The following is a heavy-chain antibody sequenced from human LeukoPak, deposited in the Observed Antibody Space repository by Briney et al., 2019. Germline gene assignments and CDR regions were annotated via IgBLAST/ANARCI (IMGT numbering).Heavy chain of an antibody. J-gene: IGHJ3*02. CDR1: GYTFTTYP. Sequence: ASVKVSCKASGYTFTTYPINWVRQAPGQGLEWMGWIDTNTGSPTYAQGLTGRFVFSLDTSVSTAFLQINSLKAEDAALYFCVRVTPSAFDIWGQGTMVTVSS. D-gene: IGHD2-15*01. CDR3: VRVTPSAFDI. CDR2: IDTNTGSP. V-gene: IGHV7-4-1*02.